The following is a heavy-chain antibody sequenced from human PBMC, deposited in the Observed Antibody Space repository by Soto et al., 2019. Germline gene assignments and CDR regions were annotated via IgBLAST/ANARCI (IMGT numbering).Heavy chain of an antibody. CDR2: INPKSGGT. V-gene: IGHV1-2*02. Sequence: QVQLVQSGAEVKQPGASMKVSCKASGYIFSDNYIHWVRQAPGQGFEWMAWINPKSGGTNYARNFQGRVTLTRDTSISTAYMDLSRLTSDDTAVYYCARAREDSSGWFDYWGQGTLVTVSS. D-gene: IGHD6-19*01. J-gene: IGHJ4*02. CDR3: ARAREDSSGWFDY. CDR1: GYIFSDNY.